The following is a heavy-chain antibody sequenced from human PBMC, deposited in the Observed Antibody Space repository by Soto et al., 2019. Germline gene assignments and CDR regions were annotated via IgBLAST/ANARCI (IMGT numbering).Heavy chain of an antibody. CDR1: GFTFSSYA. D-gene: IGHD1-26*01. CDR3: AKTTGRGSYYVSYFDY. CDR2: ISGSGGST. J-gene: IGHJ4*02. Sequence: GSLRLSCAASGFTFSSYAMSWVRQAPGKGLEWVSAISGSGGSTYYADSVKGRFTISRDNSKNTLYLQMNSLRAEDTAVYYCAKTTGRGSYYVSYFDYWGQGTLVTVSS. V-gene: IGHV3-23*01.